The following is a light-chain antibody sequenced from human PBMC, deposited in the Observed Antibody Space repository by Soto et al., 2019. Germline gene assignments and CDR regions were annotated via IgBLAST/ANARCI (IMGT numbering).Light chain of an antibody. CDR2: KAS. V-gene: IGKV1-5*03. J-gene: IGKJ1*01. CDR1: QTISSW. Sequence: DIQMTQSPSTLSGSVGDRVTITCRASQTISSWLAWYQQKPGKAPKLLIYKASTLKSGVPSRFSGSGSGTEFTLTISGLQPDDFATYYCQHYNSYPEAFGRGTKVELK. CDR3: QHYNSYPEA.